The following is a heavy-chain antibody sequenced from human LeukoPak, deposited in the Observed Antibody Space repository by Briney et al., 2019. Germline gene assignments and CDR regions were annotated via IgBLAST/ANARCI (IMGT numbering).Heavy chain of an antibody. CDR1: GGSISSGSYY. D-gene: IGHD5-24*01. CDR3: ARSTTPYGYNSEMLDY. V-gene: IGHV4-61*02. CDR2: IYTSGNT. J-gene: IGHJ4*02. Sequence: PSETLSLTCTVSGGSISSGSYYWSWIRQPAGKGLEWIGRIYTSGNTNYNPSLKSRVSMSVDTSKNQFSLKLTSVTAADTAVYYCARSTTPYGYNSEMLDYWGQGTLVTVSS.